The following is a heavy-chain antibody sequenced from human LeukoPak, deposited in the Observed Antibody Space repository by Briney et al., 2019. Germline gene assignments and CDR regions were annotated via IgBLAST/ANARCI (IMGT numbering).Heavy chain of an antibody. CDR2: IIPIFGTA. CDR3: ARDSLWFGELLLFDY. V-gene: IGHV1-69*13. J-gene: IGHJ4*02. CDR1: GGTFSSYA. D-gene: IGHD3-10*01. Sequence: SVTVSCTASGGTFSSYAISWVRQAPGQGLEWMGGIIPIFGTANYAQKFQGRVTITADESTSTAYMELSSLRSEDTAVYYCARDSLWFGELLLFDYWGQGTLVTVSS.